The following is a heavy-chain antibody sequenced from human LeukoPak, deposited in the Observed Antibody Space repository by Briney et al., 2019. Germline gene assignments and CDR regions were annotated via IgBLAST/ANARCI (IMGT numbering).Heavy chain of an antibody. V-gene: IGHV4-30-2*01. J-gene: IGHJ3*02. CDR2: IYHSGST. Sequence: SETLSLTCTVSGGSISSGGYYWSWIRQPPGEGLEWIGYIYHSGSTYYNPSLKSRVTISVDRSKNQFSLKLSSVTAADTAVYYCAREGEYQLIDIWGQGTMVTVSS. CDR3: AREGEYQLIDI. CDR1: GGSISSGGYY. D-gene: IGHD2-2*01.